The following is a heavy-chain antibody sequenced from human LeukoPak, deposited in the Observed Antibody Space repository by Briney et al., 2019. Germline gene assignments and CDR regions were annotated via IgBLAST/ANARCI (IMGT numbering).Heavy chain of an antibody. CDR2: INPNSGGT. J-gene: IGHJ4*02. CDR1: GYTFTRYY. V-gene: IGHV1-2*02. Sequence: GASVKVSCKASGYTFTRYYMHWVRQAPGQGLEWMGWINPNSGGTNYAQKFQGRVTMTRDTSISTAYMELSRLRSDETAVYYCARGAPVVGASDYCGQGTLVTVSS. CDR3: ARGAPVVGASDY. D-gene: IGHD1-26*01.